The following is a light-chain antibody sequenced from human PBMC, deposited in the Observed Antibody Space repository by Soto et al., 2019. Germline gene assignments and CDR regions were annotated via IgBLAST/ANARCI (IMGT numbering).Light chain of an antibody. J-gene: IGLJ2*01. CDR3: AAWDDDLHVWL. CDR1: DSNIGSTA. CDR2: SSN. V-gene: IGLV1-44*01. Sequence: QSVLTQPPSVSATPGQGVTLSCSGGDSNIGSTAVNWYQQVPGTAPKLLIYSSNQRPSGVPDRISGSKSGTSVSLAISGLQSEDEADYYCAAWDDDLHVWLFGGGTKLTVL.